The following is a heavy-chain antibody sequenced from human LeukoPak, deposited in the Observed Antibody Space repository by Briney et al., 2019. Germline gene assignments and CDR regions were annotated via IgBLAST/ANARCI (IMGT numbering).Heavy chain of an antibody. CDR3: AKNGDRGAYCTGGTCYPYFYYYMDV. CDR2: ISSTGGTT. J-gene: IGHJ6*03. CDR1: GITFSSYG. V-gene: IGHV3-23*01. Sequence: GGSLRLSCAASGITFSSYGMSWVRQAPGKGLEWVSSISSTGGTTYYADSVKGRFTISRDNSKNTLYLQMNSLRAEDTAIYYCAKNGDRGAYCTGGTCYPYFYYYMDVWGKGTTVTVSS. D-gene: IGHD2-15*01.